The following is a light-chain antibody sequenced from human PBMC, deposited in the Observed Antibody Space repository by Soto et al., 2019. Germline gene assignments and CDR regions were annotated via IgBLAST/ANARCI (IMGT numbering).Light chain of an antibody. CDR3: SSYAGSNNFVV. CDR1: SSDVGGYNF. Sequence: QSALTQPPSASGSPGQSVTISCTGTSSDVGGYNFVSWFQQNPGKAPKLMIYEVNKRPSGVPDRFSGSKFGNTASLTVSGLQDEDEADYYCSSYAGSNNFVVFGGGTKLTVL. J-gene: IGLJ2*01. CDR2: EVN. V-gene: IGLV2-8*01.